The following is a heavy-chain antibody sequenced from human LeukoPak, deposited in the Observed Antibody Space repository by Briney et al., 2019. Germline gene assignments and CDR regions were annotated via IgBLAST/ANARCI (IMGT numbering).Heavy chain of an antibody. CDR1: GGSISSSSYY. V-gene: IGHV4-39*01. CDR2: IYYSGST. D-gene: IGHD2-2*03. Sequence: SETLSLTCTVSGGSISSSSYYWGWIPQPPGKGLDWIGSIYYSGSTYYNPSLKIRFTISVDTSKNHFSLKLSSVTAAATSVYYCARHGYCSSTSCFFDYWGQGTLVSVSS. CDR3: ARHGYCSSTSCFFDY. J-gene: IGHJ4*02.